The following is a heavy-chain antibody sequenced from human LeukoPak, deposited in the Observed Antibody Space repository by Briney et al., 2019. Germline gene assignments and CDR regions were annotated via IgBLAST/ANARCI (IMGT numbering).Heavy chain of an antibody. Sequence: SETLSLTCTVSGGSISTSSYYWGWVRQPPGKGLEWIGNIYYSGSTYYHPSLKSRVTISVDTSKNQFSLKLSSVTAADTAVYYCARGLLYCSSTSCYDYFDYWGQGTLVTVSS. CDR2: IYYSGST. CDR3: ARGLLYCSSTSCYDYFDY. CDR1: GGSISTSSYY. V-gene: IGHV4-39*01. D-gene: IGHD2-2*01. J-gene: IGHJ4*02.